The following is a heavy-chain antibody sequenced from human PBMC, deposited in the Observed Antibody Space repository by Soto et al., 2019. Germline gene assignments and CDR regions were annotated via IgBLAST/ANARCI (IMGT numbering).Heavy chain of an antibody. CDR3: ARGHSSGYYYDFDY. D-gene: IGHD3-22*01. V-gene: IGHV1-69*01. Sequence: QVQLVQSGAEVKKPGSSVKVSCKASGGTFSSYAISWVRQAPGQGLEWMGGIIPIFGTANYAQKFQGRVTITADESKSKAYMELSSLRSEDTAVYYCARGHSSGYYYDFDYWGQGTLVTVSS. CDR2: IIPIFGTA. CDR1: GGTFSSYA. J-gene: IGHJ4*02.